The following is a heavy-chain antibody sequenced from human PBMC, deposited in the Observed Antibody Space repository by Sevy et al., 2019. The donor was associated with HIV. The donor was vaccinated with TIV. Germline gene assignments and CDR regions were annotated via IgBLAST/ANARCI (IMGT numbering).Heavy chain of an antibody. CDR2: ISDDGSKT. CDR1: GFTFIDYA. J-gene: IGHJ4*02. CDR3: ARGRVTSHCFDY. Sequence: GGSLRLSCADSGFTFIDYAMHWVRQAPGKGLEWVAVISDDGSKTYYADSVNGRFTISRDNSKNTLYLQMNSLRADDTAVYYCARGRVTSHCFDYWGQGTLVTVSS. D-gene: IGHD2-21*02. V-gene: IGHV3-30*04.